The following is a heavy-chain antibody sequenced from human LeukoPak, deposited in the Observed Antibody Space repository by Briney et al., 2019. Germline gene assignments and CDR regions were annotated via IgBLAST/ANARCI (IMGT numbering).Heavy chain of an antibody. CDR3: AREGGSVYDSSGYFDY. D-gene: IGHD3-22*01. J-gene: IGHJ4*02. CDR1: GFTFSSYS. Sequence: GSLRLSCAASGFTFSSYSMNWVRQAPGKGLEWVSSISSSSSYIYYADSVKGRFTISRDNAKNSLYLQMNSLRAEDTAVYYCAREGGSVYDSSGYFDYWGQGTLVTVSS. CDR2: ISSSSSYI. V-gene: IGHV3-21*01.